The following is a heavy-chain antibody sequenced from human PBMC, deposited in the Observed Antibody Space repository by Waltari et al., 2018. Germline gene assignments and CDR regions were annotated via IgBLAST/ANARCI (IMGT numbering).Heavy chain of an antibody. CDR2: IYHSGST. V-gene: IGHV4-38-2*01. Sequence: QVQLQESGPGLVKPSETLSLTCAVSGYSISSGYYWGWIRQPPGKGLEWIGSIYHSGSTYYTPALKSRVTISVDTSKNQFSLKLSSVTAADTAVYYCARLQWSPDYWGQGTLVTVSS. CDR1: GYSISSGYY. J-gene: IGHJ4*02. CDR3: ARLQWSPDY. D-gene: IGHD2-15*01.